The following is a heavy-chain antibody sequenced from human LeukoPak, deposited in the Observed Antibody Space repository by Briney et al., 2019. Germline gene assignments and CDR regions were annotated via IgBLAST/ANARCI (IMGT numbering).Heavy chain of an antibody. D-gene: IGHD6-13*01. Sequence: PGGSLRLSCAASGFIFDDYAMHWVRQAPGKGLEWVSLISGDGGSTYYADSVKGRFTISRDNSKNTLYLQMNSLRAEDTAVYYCARDGYSSRFDYWGQGTLVTVSS. CDR1: GFIFDDYA. CDR3: ARDGYSSRFDY. V-gene: IGHV3-43*02. CDR2: ISGDGGST. J-gene: IGHJ4*02.